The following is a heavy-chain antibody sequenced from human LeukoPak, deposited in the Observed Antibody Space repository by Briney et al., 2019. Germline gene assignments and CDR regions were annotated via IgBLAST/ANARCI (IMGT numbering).Heavy chain of an antibody. V-gene: IGHV3-23*01. CDR2: ISGSGGST. Sequence: GGSLRLSCAASGFTFSSYAMSWVRQAPGKGLEWVSAISGSGGSTYYADSVKGRFTISRDNSKNTLYLQMNSPRAEDTAVYYCAKGPLYYYDSSGYGEYFQHWGQGTLVTVSS. CDR3: AKGPLYYYDSSGYGEYFQH. CDR1: GFTFSSYA. J-gene: IGHJ1*01. D-gene: IGHD3-22*01.